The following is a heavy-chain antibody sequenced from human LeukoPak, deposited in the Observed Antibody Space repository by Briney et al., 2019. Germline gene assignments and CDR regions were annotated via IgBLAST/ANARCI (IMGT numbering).Heavy chain of an antibody. J-gene: IGHJ3*02. CDR1: GFTFDDYA. CDR2: ISWNSGRI. D-gene: IGHD1-1*01. V-gene: IGHV3-9*03. Sequence: PGGSLRLSCAASGFTFDDYARHWVRQAPGKGLEWVSGISWNSGRIGYADSVKGRFTISRDNAKNSLYLQMNSLRAEDMAFYYCAKDMYGTGTQDAFDIWGQGTMVTVSA. CDR3: AKDMYGTGTQDAFDI.